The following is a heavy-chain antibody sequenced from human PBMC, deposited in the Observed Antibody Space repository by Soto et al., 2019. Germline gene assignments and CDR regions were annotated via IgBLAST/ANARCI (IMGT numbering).Heavy chain of an antibody. J-gene: IGHJ3*02. Sequence: GGSLRLSCAASGFTFDDYAMHWVRQAPGKGLEWVSGISWNSSSIGYADSVKGRFTISRDNAKNSLYLQMNSLRAEDTALYYCAKVLKLYSSGWYGDFDAFDIWGQGTMVTVSS. V-gene: IGHV3-9*01. D-gene: IGHD6-19*01. CDR3: AKVLKLYSSGWYGDFDAFDI. CDR1: GFTFDDYA. CDR2: ISWNSSSI.